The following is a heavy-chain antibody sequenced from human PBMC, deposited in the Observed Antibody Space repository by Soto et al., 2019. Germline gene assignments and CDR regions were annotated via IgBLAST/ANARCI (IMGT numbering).Heavy chain of an antibody. CDR1: GYTFTGYY. CDR3: ARARINCGGDCLPYYYYYYGMDV. D-gene: IGHD2-21*02. J-gene: IGHJ6*02. Sequence: GASVKVSCKASGYTFTGYYMYWVRQAPGQGLEWMGIINPSGGSTSYAQKFQGRVTMTRDTSTSTVYMELSSLRSEDTAVYYCARARINCGGDCLPYYYYYYGMDVWGQGTTVTVSS. V-gene: IGHV1-46*01. CDR2: INPSGGST.